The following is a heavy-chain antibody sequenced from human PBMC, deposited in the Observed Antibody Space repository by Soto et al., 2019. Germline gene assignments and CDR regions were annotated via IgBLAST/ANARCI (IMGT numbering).Heavy chain of an antibody. CDR2: INHSGST. J-gene: IGHJ6*02. CDR3: ARIQLQWLGGNYYYYYGMDV. Sequence: SETLSLTCAVYGGSFSGYYWSWIRQPPGKGLEWIGEINHSGSTNYNPSLKSRVTISVDTSKNQFSLKLSSVTAADTAVYYCARIQLQWLGGNYYYYYGMDVWGQGTTVTVSS. V-gene: IGHV4-34*01. CDR1: GGSFSGYY. D-gene: IGHD6-19*01.